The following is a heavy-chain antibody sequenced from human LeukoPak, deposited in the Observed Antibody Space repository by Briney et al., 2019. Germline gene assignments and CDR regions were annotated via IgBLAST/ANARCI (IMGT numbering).Heavy chain of an antibody. D-gene: IGHD3-22*01. CDR1: GGSISSGGYY. CDR3: ARDGDYYDSSGYYYPYYFDY. V-gene: IGHV4-31*03. Sequence: SETLSLTCTVSGGSISSGGYYWSWIRQHPGKGLEWIGYIYYSGSIYYNPSLKSRVTISVDTSKNQFSLKLSSVTAADTAVYYCARDGDYYDSSGYYYPYYFDYWGQGTLVTVSS. J-gene: IGHJ4*02. CDR2: IYYSGSI.